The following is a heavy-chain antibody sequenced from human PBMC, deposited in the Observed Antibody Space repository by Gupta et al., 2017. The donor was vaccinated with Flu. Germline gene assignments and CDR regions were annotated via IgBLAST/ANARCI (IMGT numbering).Heavy chain of an antibody. CDR1: FSSYA. D-gene: IGHD3-3*01. J-gene: IGHJ5*02. V-gene: IGHV1-69*06. Sequence: FSSYAINWVRQAPGQGLEWMGVIIPMFGTTIYAQKFQGRVTVTADKSTNTAYMEVNSLTSEDTAVYYCAREDFWTNYYGCWFDPWGQGT. CDR3: AREDFWTNYYGCWFDP. CDR2: IIPMFGTT.